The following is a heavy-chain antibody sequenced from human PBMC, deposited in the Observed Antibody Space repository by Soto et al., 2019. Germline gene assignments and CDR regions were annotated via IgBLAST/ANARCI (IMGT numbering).Heavy chain of an antibody. Sequence: SETLSLTCTVSGGSISSSSYYWGWIRQPPGKGLEWIGSIYYSGSTYYNPSLKSRVTISVDTSKNQFSLKLSSVTAADTAVYYCARGLRFLEWLLPFDYWGQGTLVTVSS. J-gene: IGHJ4*02. V-gene: IGHV4-39*01. CDR1: GGSISSSSYY. CDR2: IYYSGST. D-gene: IGHD3-3*01. CDR3: ARGLRFLEWLLPFDY.